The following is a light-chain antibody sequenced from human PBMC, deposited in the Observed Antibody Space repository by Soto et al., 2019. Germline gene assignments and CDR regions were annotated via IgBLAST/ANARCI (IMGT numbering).Light chain of an antibody. J-gene: IGKJ5*01. Sequence: EVVLTQSPATLSLSPGETATLSCRASHNVDIYLAWYQQKPGQAPRLLIYDASNRATGIPARFSGSGSGTAFTLTISSLEPEDSAVYYYQQRKDWPPLTFGQGTRLE. CDR1: HNVDIY. CDR2: DAS. CDR3: QQRKDWPPLT. V-gene: IGKV3-11*01.